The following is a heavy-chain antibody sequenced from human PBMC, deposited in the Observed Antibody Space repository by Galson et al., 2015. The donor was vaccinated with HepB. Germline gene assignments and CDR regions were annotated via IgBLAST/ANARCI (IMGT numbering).Heavy chain of an antibody. D-gene: IGHD2-15*01. CDR3: ARRSGNCSAGSCLDQ. J-gene: IGHJ4*02. V-gene: IGHV5-51*01. Sequence: QSGAEVKKPGESLKISCEGTGNSFTSYWIGWVRQMPGKGLEWMGIIYPGDSDTRYSPSFQGQVTISVDKSISTAYLQWSSLKASDTAMYYCARRSGNCSAGSCLDQWGQGTLVTVSS. CDR1: GNSFTSYW. CDR2: IYPGDSDT.